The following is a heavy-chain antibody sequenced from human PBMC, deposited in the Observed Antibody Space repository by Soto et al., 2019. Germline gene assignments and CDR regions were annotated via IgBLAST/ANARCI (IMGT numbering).Heavy chain of an antibody. CDR2: IKSKTDGGTA. J-gene: IGHJ4*02. CDR1: GFNLSHPW. D-gene: IGHD3-9*01. CDR3: TTGIYYDILTGYHNVAY. V-gene: IGHV3-15*01. Sequence: GGSLRLSCVASGFNLSHPWMTWVRQAAGKGLEWVGRIKSKTDGGTADYAAPVKGRATISRDDSKNTVYLQMNSLKTEDTAVYYCTTGIYYDILTGYHNVAYWGQGALVTVS.